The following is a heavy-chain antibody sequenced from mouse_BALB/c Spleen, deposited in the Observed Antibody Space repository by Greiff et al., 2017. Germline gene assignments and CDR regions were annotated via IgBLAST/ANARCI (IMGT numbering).Heavy chain of an antibody. Sequence: EVQLVESGGGLVQPGGSRKLSCAASGFTFSSFGMHWVRQAPEKGLEWVAYISSGSSTIYYADTVKGRFTISRDNPKNTLFLQMTSLRSEDTAMYYCARNYGSPYAMDYWGQGTSVTVSS. CDR3: ARNYGSPYAMDY. V-gene: IGHV5-17*02. J-gene: IGHJ4*01. CDR2: ISSGSSTI. CDR1: GFTFSSFG. D-gene: IGHD1-1*01.